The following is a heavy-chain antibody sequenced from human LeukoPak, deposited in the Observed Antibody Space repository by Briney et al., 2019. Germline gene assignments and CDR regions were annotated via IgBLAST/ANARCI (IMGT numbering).Heavy chain of an antibody. V-gene: IGHV1-46*01. CDR3: ARDDKLLWFGEPSGTWFDP. J-gene: IGHJ5*02. CDR1: GYTFTSNY. CDR2: IYPRDGST. Sequence: ASVKVSCKASGYTFTSNYIHWVRQAPGQGLEWMGMIYPRDGSTSYAQKFQGRVTITRDTSASTAYMELSSLRSEDTAVYYCARDDKLLWFGEPSGTWFDPWGQGTLVTVSS. D-gene: IGHD3-10*01.